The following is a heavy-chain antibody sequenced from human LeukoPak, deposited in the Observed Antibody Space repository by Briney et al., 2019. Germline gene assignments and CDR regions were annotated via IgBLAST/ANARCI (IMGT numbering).Heavy chain of an antibody. CDR3: ARLGSRWSFDY. V-gene: IGHV3-33*08. CDR1: AFTFSNYA. D-gene: IGHD3-16*01. CDR2: IWYDGSNK. Sequence: GGSLRLSCAASAFTFSNYAMHWVRQAPGKGLEWVAVIWYDGSNKYYGDSVKGRFTISRDNSKNTVSLQMNSLRAEDTAVYYCARLGSRWSFDYWGQGTLVTVSS. J-gene: IGHJ4*02.